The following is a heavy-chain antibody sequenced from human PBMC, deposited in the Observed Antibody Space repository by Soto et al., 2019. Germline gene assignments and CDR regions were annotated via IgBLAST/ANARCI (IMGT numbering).Heavy chain of an antibody. D-gene: IGHD3-22*01. Sequence: GSLKISCKGSGYIFAGYWITWVRQKPGKGLEWMGRIDPSDSQTYYSPSFRGHVTISVTKSITTVFLQWSSLRASDTAMYYCARQIYDSDTGPNFQYYFDSWGQGTPVTVSS. CDR1: GYIFAGYW. J-gene: IGHJ4*02. CDR3: ARQIYDSDTGPNFQYYFDS. V-gene: IGHV5-10-1*01. CDR2: IDPSDSQT.